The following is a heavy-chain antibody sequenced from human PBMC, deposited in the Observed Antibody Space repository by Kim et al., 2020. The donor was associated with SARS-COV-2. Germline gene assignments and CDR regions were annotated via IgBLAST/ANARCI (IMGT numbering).Heavy chain of an antibody. J-gene: IGHJ6*02. Sequence: GGSLRLSCAASGFTFSSYSMNWVRQAPGKGLEWVSSISSSSSYIYYADSVKGRFTISRDNAKNSLYLQMNSLRAEDTAVYYCAREASYNWNLAYYYYYYGMDVWGQGTTVTVSS. D-gene: IGHD1-7*01. CDR3: AREASYNWNLAYYYYYYGMDV. CDR1: GFTFSSYS. V-gene: IGHV3-21*01. CDR2: ISSSSSYI.